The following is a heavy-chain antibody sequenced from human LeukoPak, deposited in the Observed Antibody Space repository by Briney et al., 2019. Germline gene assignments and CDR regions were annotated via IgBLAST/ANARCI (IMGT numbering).Heavy chain of an antibody. J-gene: IGHJ6*03. D-gene: IGHD2-21*01. CDR3: ARETHSAYYLDV. V-gene: IGHV3-66*02. Sequence: GGSLRLSCAASGFTVTSDYMSWVRQAPGKGLEGVSVIYSGGSTYYADSVQGRFTISRDNSKHTVSLQMNSLRTEDTAVYYCARETHSAYYLDVWGKGTTVTVSS. CDR2: IYSGGST. CDR1: GFTVTSDY.